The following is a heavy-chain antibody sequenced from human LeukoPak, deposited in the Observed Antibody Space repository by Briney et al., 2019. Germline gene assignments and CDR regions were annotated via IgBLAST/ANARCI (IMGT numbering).Heavy chain of an antibody. CDR2: INPSGGST. V-gene: IGHV1-46*01. CDR3: ARDGGHLNSYGPFDP. J-gene: IGHJ5*02. D-gene: IGHD5-18*01. Sequence: ASVKVSCKASGYTFTSYYMHWVRQAPGQGLEWMGIINPSGGSTGYAQKFQGRVTMTRDMSTSTVYMELSSLRSEDTAVYYCARDGGHLNSYGPFDPWGQGTLVTVSS. CDR1: GYTFTSYY.